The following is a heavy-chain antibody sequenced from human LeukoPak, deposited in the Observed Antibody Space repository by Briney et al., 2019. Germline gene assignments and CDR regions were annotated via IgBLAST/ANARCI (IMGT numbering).Heavy chain of an antibody. D-gene: IGHD5-12*01. V-gene: IGHV4-4*07. CDR2: IYSSGTT. Sequence: SDTLSLTCTVCVGSISNYYWSWIRQPAGKGLEWIGRIYSSGTTIYNPSLKSRVTMTVDTSKNQFSLKLSSVTAADTAVYFCASGSSGYDPWGQGTLVTVSS. J-gene: IGHJ5*02. CDR3: ASGSSGYDP. CDR1: VGSISNYY.